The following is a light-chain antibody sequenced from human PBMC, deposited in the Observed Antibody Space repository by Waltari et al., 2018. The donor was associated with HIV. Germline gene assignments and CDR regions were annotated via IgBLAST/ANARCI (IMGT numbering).Light chain of an antibody. V-gene: IGKV4-1*01. J-gene: IGKJ4*01. CDR1: QSVFFGSNNKNY. Sequence: IVMTQSPDSLTVSLGERATINCKSSQSVFFGSNNKNYLAGYQQKPGQPPKLLCYWASTRESGVPDRFSVSGSGTDFTLTISSLRTEDVAVYYCQQYYSSPLTFGGGTKVEI. CDR2: WAS. CDR3: QQYYSSPLT.